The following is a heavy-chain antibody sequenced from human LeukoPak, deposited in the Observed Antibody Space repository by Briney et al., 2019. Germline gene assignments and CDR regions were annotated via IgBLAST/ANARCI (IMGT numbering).Heavy chain of an antibody. Sequence: SETLSLTCTVSGGSISSYYWSWIRQPPGKGLEWIGYIYYSGSTNYNPSLKSRVTISVDTSKNQFSPKLSSVTAADTAVYYCARAYPQSNWNYQYYYFDYWGQGTLVTVSS. CDR2: IYYSGST. J-gene: IGHJ4*02. V-gene: IGHV4-59*01. D-gene: IGHD1-7*01. CDR1: GGSISSYY. CDR3: ARAYPQSNWNYQYYYFDY.